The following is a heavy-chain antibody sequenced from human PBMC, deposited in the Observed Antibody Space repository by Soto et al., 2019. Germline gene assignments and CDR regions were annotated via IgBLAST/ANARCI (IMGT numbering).Heavy chain of an antibody. D-gene: IGHD6-19*01. CDR3: ARGSYYSGWV. CDR2: TYYRSKWYS. J-gene: IGHJ4*02. CDR1: GDSVSSTSAA. Sequence: PSQNLSLTCAISGDSVSSTSAAWSLIRQSPSRGLEWLGRTYYRSKWYSDYAVSVKSRLTINPDTSKNQFSLQLNAVTPEDTAVYYCARGSYYSGWVWGQGALVTVSS. V-gene: IGHV6-1*01.